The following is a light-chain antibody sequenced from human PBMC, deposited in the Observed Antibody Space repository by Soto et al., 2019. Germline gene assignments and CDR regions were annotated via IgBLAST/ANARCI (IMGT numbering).Light chain of an antibody. V-gene: IGLV2-23*01. J-gene: IGLJ3*02. CDR2: EGT. Sequence: QSALTQPASVSGSPGQSITISCTGTSSDVGSYNLVSWYQQHPGKAPKLIISEGTKRPSGVSDRFSGSKSGNTAALTISGLQAEDEADYYCCSYAFSSSLAFGGGTKLTVL. CDR3: CSYAFSSSLA. CDR1: SSDVGSYNL.